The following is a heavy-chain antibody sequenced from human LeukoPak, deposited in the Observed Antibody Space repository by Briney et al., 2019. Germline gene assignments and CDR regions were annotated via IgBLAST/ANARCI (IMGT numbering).Heavy chain of an antibody. D-gene: IGHD3-9*01. V-gene: IGHV3-48*02. J-gene: IGHJ4*02. CDR2: IRTTAEGANYA. CDR1: GFTFTDYP. CDR3: ATDQRYAFDY. Sequence: GGSLRLSCATSGFTFTDYPMNWVRQAPGKGLEGVSNIRTTAEGANYAYYADSVKGRVTISRDDAKNTLYLHMNSLRDDDTAVYYCATDQRYAFDYWGQGTRVTVSS.